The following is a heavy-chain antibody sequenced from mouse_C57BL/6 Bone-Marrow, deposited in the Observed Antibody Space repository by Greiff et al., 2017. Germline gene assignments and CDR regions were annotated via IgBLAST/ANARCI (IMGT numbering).Heavy chain of an antibody. Sequence: QVQLKESGAELVRPGASVTLSCKASGYTFTDYEMHWVKQTPVHGLEWIGAIDPETGGTAYNQKFKGKAILTADKSSSTAYMELRSLPSEDSAVYYCTRRYGSYFYYAMDYWGQGTSVSVSS. D-gene: IGHD1-1*02. V-gene: IGHV1-15*01. CDR1: GYTFTDYE. CDR2: IDPETGGT. CDR3: TRRYGSYFYYAMDY. J-gene: IGHJ4*01.